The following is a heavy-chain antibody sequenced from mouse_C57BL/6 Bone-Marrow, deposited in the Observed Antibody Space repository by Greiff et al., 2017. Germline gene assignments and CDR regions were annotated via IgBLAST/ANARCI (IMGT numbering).Heavy chain of an antibody. D-gene: IGHD2-2*01. CDR3: ARNGYYFDY. CDR1: GYAFSSSW. Sequence: QVQLQQSGPELVKPGASVKISCKASGYAFSSSWMNWVKQRPGKGLEWIGRIYPGDGDTNYNGKFKGKATLTADNSSSTAYMQLSSLTSEDSAVYFCARNGYYFDYGGQGTTLTGAS. CDR2: IYPGDGDT. J-gene: IGHJ2*01. V-gene: IGHV1-82*01.